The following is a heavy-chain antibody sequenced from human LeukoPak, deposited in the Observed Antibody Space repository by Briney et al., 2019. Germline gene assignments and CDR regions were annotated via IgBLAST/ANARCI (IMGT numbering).Heavy chain of an antibody. Sequence: ASVKVSCKASGYTFTSYGISWVRQAPGQELEWMGWISAYNGNTNYAQKLQGRVTMTTDTSTSTAYMELRSLRSDDTAVYYCARAYYDILTGPLHWFDPWGQGTLVTVSS. D-gene: IGHD3-9*01. CDR1: GYTFTSYG. CDR3: ARAYYDILTGPLHWFDP. CDR2: ISAYNGNT. J-gene: IGHJ5*02. V-gene: IGHV1-18*01.